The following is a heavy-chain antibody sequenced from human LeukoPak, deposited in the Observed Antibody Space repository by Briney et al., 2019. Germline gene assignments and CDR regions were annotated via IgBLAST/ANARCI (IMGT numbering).Heavy chain of an antibody. J-gene: IGHJ3*02. CDR1: GYTFTAYY. D-gene: IGHD2-21*01. CDR2: INPNSGGA. V-gene: IGHV1-2*06. CDR3: ARGISGGFDI. Sequence: ASVKVSCKASGYTFTAYYMHWVRQAPGQGLEWMGRINPNSGGANYAQKFQGRVTMTRDTSITTVYMELSRLTPDDTAVYYCARGISGGFDIWGQGTMVTVSS.